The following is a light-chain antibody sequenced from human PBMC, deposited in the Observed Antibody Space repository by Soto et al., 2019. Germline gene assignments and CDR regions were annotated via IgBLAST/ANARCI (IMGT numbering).Light chain of an antibody. CDR2: GAS. CDR1: QSVSSSY. Sequence: EIVLTQSPGTLSLSPGERATLSCRAIQSVSSSYLAWYQQKPGQAPRLLIYGASSRATCIPDRFSGSGSGTDFTLTISRLEPEDFAVYYCQQYGSSPFGGGTKVDIK. CDR3: QQYGSSP. V-gene: IGKV3-20*01. J-gene: IGKJ4*01.